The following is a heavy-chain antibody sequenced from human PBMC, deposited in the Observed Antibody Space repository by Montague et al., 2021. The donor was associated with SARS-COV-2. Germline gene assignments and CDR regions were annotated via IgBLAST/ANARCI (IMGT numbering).Heavy chain of an antibody. CDR1: GYSISSGYY. J-gene: IGHJ5*02. Sequence: SETLSLTCTVSGYSISSGYYWGWIRQPPGKGLEWIGSIYHSGSTYYNPSLKSRVTISVDTSKNQLSLKLSSVTAADTAVYYCARERRYCSGGSCYSGWFGPWGQGTLVTVSS. D-gene: IGHD2-15*01. CDR2: IYHSGST. V-gene: IGHV4-38-2*02. CDR3: ARERRYCSGGSCYSGWFGP.